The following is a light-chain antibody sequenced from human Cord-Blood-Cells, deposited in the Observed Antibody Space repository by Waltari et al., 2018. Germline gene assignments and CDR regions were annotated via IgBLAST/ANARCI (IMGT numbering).Light chain of an antibody. CDR3: SSYTSSSTLVV. CDR1: SSDVGGYNY. CDR2: EVS. V-gene: IGLV2-14*01. J-gene: IGLJ2*01. Sequence: QSALTQPASVSGSPGQSITISCTGTSSDVGGYNYVSWYQQHPGTAPKLMIYEVSNRPSGFSNRFSSSKSGTTASLTISGLQAEDEADYYCSSYTSSSTLVVFGGGTKLTVL.